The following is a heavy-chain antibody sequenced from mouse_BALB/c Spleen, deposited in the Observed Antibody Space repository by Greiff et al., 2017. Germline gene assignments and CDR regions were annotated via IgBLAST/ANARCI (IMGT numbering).Heavy chain of an antibody. D-gene: IGHD1-1*01. CDR3: ARRGTTVVATPFDY. Sequence: QVTLKVSGPGILQPSQTLSLTCSFSGFSLSTSGMGVSWIRQPSGKGLEWLAHIYWDDDKRYNPSLKSRLTISKDTSRNQVFLKITSVDTADTATYYCARRGTTVVATPFDYWGQGTTLTVSS. J-gene: IGHJ2*01. CDR2: IYWDDDK. CDR1: GFSLSTSGMG. V-gene: IGHV8-12*01.